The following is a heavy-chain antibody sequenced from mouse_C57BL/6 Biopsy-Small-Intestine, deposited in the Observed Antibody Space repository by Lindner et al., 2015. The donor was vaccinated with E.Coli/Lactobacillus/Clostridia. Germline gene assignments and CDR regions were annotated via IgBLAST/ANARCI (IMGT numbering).Heavy chain of an antibody. D-gene: IGHD1-1*01. CDR3: ARDYYGSSSY. CDR2: INSGSSTI. Sequence: VQLQESGGGLAKPGGSLKLSCAASGFTFSDYGMHWVRQAPEKGLEWVAYINSGSSTIYYADTVKGRFTISRDNAKDTLFLQMTSLRSEDTAMYYCARDYYGSSSYWGQGTLVTVSA. J-gene: IGHJ3*01. CDR1: GFTFSDYG. V-gene: IGHV5-17*01.